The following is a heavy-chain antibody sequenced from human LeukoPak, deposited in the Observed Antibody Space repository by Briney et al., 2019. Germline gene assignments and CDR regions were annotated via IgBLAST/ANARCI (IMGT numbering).Heavy chain of an antibody. J-gene: IGHJ4*02. D-gene: IGHD2-2*01. V-gene: IGHV4-34*01. CDR2: INHSGST. CDR1: GGSFSGYY. CDR3: ARRGSVPAAMPYDY. Sequence: SETLSLTCAVYGGSFSGYYWSWIRQPPGKGLEWFGEINHSGSTNYNPSLKSRVTISVDTSKNQFSLKLSSVTAADTAVYYCARRGSVPAAMPYDYWGQGTLVTVSS.